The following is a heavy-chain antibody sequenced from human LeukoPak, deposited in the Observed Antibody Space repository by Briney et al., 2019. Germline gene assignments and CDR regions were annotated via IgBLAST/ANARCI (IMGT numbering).Heavy chain of an antibody. CDR3: ARTYSSDTSGYYLDY. D-gene: IGHD3-22*01. V-gene: IGHV3-23*01. CDR2: ISGSGGST. J-gene: IGHJ4*02. Sequence: PGGSLRLSCAASGFTFSSYAMSWVRQAPGKGLEWVSAISGSGGSTYYADSVKGRFTISRDNSKNTLYLQMNSLKASDTAMYYCARTYSSDTSGYYLDYWGQGTLVTVSS. CDR1: GFTFSSYA.